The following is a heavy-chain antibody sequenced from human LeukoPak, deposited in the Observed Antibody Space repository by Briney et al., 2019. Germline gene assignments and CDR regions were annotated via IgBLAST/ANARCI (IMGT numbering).Heavy chain of an antibody. CDR2: INHSGST. J-gene: IGHJ4*02. D-gene: IGHD2-2*01. CDR1: GVSFRSYY. Sequence: SETLSLTCGVYGVSFRSYYWHWLRQPPGKGLEWIGDINHSGSTNYNPSLESRVTMSVDTSKKQFSLKLSSVTAADTALYYCASQHCTSTTCYAYFDYWGQGTLVTVSS. CDR3: ASQHCTSTTCYAYFDY. V-gene: IGHV4-34*01.